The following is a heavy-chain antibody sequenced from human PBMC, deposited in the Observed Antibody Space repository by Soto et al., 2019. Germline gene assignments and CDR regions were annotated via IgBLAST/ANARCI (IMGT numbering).Heavy chain of an antibody. D-gene: IGHD3-10*01. CDR1: GGTFNNYA. V-gene: IGHV1-69*19. CDR3: ARGVEVHTPVFRF. J-gene: IGHJ4*02. Sequence: QVQLVQSGAEVKRPGSSVKVSCKASGGTFNNYAVNWVRQAPGRGLEWMGDISPMLGKANYAQKFQGRVKTAADDSTATAYLELSSLRSENKTVYFCARGVEVHTPVFRFCGQAPLVTVSS. CDR2: ISPMLGKA.